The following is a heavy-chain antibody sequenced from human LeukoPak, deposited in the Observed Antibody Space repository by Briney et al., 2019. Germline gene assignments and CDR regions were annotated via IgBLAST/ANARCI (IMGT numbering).Heavy chain of an antibody. CDR1: GFTFSSYA. V-gene: IGHV3-74*01. Sequence: PGGSLRLSCAASGFTFSSYAMHWVRQAPGKGLVWVSRINSDGTSTRYADSVKGRFTISRDNAKNTLYLQMNSLRAEDTAVYFCAREVSADSWYNWFDPWGQGNLVTVSS. J-gene: IGHJ5*02. CDR2: INSDGTST. CDR3: AREVSADSWYNWFDP. D-gene: IGHD1-14*01.